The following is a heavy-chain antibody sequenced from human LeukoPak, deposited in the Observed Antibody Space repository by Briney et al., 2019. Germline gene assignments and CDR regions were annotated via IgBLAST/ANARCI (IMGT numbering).Heavy chain of an antibody. CDR2: IYYSGST. CDR1: GGSLSSGGYY. CDR3: ARVTSGGSGSYSWFDP. D-gene: IGHD3-10*01. J-gene: IGHJ5*02. Sequence: SQTLSLTCTVSGGSLSSGGYYWSWIRQHPGKGLEWIGYIYYSGSTYYNPSLKSRVTRSVDTSKNQFSLKLSSVTAAGTAVYYCARVTSGGSGSYSWFDPWGEGTLVTVSS. V-gene: IGHV4-31*03.